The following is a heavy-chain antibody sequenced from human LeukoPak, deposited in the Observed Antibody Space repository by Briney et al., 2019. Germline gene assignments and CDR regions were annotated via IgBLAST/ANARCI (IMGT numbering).Heavy chain of an antibody. J-gene: IGHJ5*02. V-gene: IGHV4-39*07. CDR3: AKNGQSGFSFDP. Sequence: SETLSLTCTVSGGSISSSNYYWGWIRQPPGKGLEWIGEGSESGGTKFNPSLKSRVTISADTSKNQFSLKLNSVTAADTAVYYCAKNGQSGFSFDPWGQGTLVTVSS. CDR2: GSESGGT. D-gene: IGHD3-3*01. CDR1: GGSISSSNYY.